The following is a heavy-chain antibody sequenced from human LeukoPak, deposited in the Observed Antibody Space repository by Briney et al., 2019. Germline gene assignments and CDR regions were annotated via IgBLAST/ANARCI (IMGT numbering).Heavy chain of an antibody. J-gene: IGHJ5*02. CDR2: IYYSGST. V-gene: IGHV4-59*02. CDR1: GGSVSSYY. CDR3: ARSEVSLVGATKFDP. Sequence: SETLSLTCTVSGGSVSSYYWSWIRQPPGKGLEWIGYIYYSGSTNYNPSLKSRVTISVDTSKNRFSLKLSSVTAADTAVYYCARSEVSLVGATKFDPWGQGTLVTVSS. D-gene: IGHD1-26*01.